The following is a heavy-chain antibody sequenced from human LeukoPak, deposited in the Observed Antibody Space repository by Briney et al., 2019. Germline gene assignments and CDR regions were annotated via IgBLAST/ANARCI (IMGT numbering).Heavy chain of an antibody. J-gene: IGHJ4*02. D-gene: IGHD6-13*01. CDR2: IYTSGST. Sequence: SETLSLTCTVSGGFISSGSYYWSWIRQPAGRGLEWIGRIYTSGSTNYNPSLKSRVTISLDTSKNQLSLKLSSVTAADTAVYYCARGSSSWYNFDYWGQGTLVAAPS. V-gene: IGHV4-61*02. CDR1: GGFISSGSYY. CDR3: ARGSSSWYNFDY.